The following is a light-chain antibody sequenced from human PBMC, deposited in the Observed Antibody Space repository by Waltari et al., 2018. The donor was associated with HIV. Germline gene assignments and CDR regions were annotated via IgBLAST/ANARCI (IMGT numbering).Light chain of an antibody. CDR3: CAYAGSTTYVI. J-gene: IGLJ2*01. Sequence: QSALTQPASVSGSSGQSITISCTGTSSDVGGYHLVPWYQQHPGKAPKLMIYEVSKRPSGVSNRFSGSKSGNTASLTISGLQAEDEADYYCCAYAGSTTYVIFGGGTKLTVL. V-gene: IGLV2-23*02. CDR2: EVS. CDR1: SSDVGGYHL.